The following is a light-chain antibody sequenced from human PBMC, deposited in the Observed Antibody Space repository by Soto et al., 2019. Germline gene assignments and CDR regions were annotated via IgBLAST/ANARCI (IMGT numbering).Light chain of an antibody. CDR1: SSNIGAGYD. Sequence: QSVLTQTPSVSGAPGQRVTISGTGSSSNIGAGYDVHWYQQRPGTAPKPLIFGNINRPSGVPDRFSGSKSGTSAFLAIAGLQAEDEGDYYCQSYASTLSARYVFGTGTKLTVL. CDR2: GNI. V-gene: IGLV1-40*01. CDR3: QSYASTLSARYV. J-gene: IGLJ1*01.